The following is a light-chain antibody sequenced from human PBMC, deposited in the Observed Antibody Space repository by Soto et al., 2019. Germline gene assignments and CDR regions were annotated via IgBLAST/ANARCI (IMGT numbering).Light chain of an antibody. CDR1: QSSSTY. V-gene: IGKV1-39*01. CDR3: HHSYFTPST. Sequence: DIQMTQSPSSLSASVGDRVTITCRASQSSSTYLSWYQQTPGKAPKLLIYAASSLQSGVPSRFSGSGSGTDFTLTISSLQPEDFATYYCHHSYFTPSTFGQGTTLEIK. CDR2: AAS. J-gene: IGKJ2*01.